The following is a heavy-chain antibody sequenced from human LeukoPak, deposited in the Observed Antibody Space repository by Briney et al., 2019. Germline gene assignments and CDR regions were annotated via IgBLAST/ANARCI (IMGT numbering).Heavy chain of an antibody. J-gene: IGHJ6*02. D-gene: IGHD6-19*01. CDR3: ASSSGWHYYYYGMDV. V-gene: IGHV4-34*01. Sequence: PSETLSLTCAVYGVSFSGYYWSWIRQPPGKGLEWLGEINHSGSTNYNPSLKSRVTISVDTSKNQSSLKLSSETAADTAVYYCASSSGWHYYYYGMDVWGQGTTVTVSS. CDR2: INHSGST. CDR1: GVSFSGYY.